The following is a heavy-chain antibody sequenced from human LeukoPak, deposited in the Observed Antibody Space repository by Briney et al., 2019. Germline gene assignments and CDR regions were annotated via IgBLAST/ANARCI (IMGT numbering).Heavy chain of an antibody. CDR2: LYTSGST. CDR1: GGSISSYY. D-gene: IGHD6-13*01. V-gene: IGHV4-4*07. CDR3: AGSYFGYSTD. J-gene: IGHJ4*02. Sequence: SETLSLTCTVSGGSISSYYWSWIRQPAGKGLEWIGRLYTSGSTNYNPSLRSRVTLSVDTSKNHVSLKLTSVTAADTAVYYCAGSYFGYSTDWGQGALVTVSS.